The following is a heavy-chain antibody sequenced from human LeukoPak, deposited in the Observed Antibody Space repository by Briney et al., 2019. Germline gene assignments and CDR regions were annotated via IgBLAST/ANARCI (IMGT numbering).Heavy chain of an antibody. CDR3: ARDHYYGSGSSYYYYYMDV. D-gene: IGHD3-10*01. V-gene: IGHV3-53*01. J-gene: IGHJ6*03. Sequence: GSLRLSCAASGFTVSSNYMSWVRRAPGKGLEWVSVIYSGGSTYYADSVKGRFTISRDNSKNTLYLQMNSLRAEDTAVYYCARDHYYGSGSSYYYYYMDVWGKGTTVTISS. CDR1: GFTVSSNY. CDR2: IYSGGST.